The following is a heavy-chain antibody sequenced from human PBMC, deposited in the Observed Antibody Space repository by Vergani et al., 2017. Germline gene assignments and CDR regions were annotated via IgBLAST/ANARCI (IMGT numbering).Heavy chain of an antibody. CDR2: IYYSGST. D-gene: IGHD3-22*01. J-gene: IGHJ2*01. CDR3: ASGKYYDSSGYYSFYWYFDL. V-gene: IGHV4-59*01. Sequence: QVQLQESGPGLVKPSETLSLTCTVSGGSISNYYWSWIRQPPGKGLAWLGYIYYSGSTNYNPSLKSRVTISVDTSKNQFSLKLSSVTAADTAVYYCASGKYYDSSGYYSFYWYFDLWGRGTLVTVSS. CDR1: GGSISNYY.